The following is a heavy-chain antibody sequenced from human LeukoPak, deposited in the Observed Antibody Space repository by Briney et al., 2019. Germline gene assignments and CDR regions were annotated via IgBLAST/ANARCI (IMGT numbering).Heavy chain of an antibody. CDR1: GGSFSGYY. D-gene: IGHD3-22*01. V-gene: IGHV4-34*01. Sequence: SETLSLTCAVYGGSFSGYYWSWIRQPPGKGLEWIGEINHSGSTNYNPSLKSRVTISVDTSKNQFSLKLSSVTAADTAVYYCARGIRYYHDSSGYNWFDPWGQGTLVTVSS. CDR3: ARGIRYYHDSSGYNWFDP. J-gene: IGHJ5*02. CDR2: INHSGST.